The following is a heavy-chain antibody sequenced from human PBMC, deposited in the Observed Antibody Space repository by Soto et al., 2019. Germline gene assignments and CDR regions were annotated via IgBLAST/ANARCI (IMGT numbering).Heavy chain of an antibody. Sequence: SETLSLTGTVSAGSISSYYWSWIRQPPGKGLEWIGYIYYSGSTNYNPSLKSRVTISVDTSKNQFSLKLSSVTAADTAVYYCVATIAQNWFDPWGQGTLVTVSS. V-gene: IGHV4-59*01. CDR3: VATIAQNWFDP. CDR1: AGSISSYY. J-gene: IGHJ5*02. CDR2: IYYSGST. D-gene: IGHD5-12*01.